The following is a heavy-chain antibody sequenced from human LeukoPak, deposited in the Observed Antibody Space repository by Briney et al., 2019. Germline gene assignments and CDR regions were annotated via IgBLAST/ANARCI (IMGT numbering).Heavy chain of an antibody. D-gene: IGHD5-24*01. Sequence: GGSVRISCAASGFTISSYCMHWVRQDPGKGLLWVSRINTGGSSTDYADSVKGRFTISRDNAKNTLYLQMNSLRAEDTAVYYCSRDLRGRDDYWGQGILVIVSS. CDR2: INTGGSST. J-gene: IGHJ4*02. CDR1: GFTISSYC. V-gene: IGHV3-74*01. CDR3: SRDLRGRDDY.